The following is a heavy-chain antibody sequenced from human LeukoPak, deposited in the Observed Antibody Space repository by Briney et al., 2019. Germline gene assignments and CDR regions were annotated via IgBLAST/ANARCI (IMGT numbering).Heavy chain of an antibody. V-gene: IGHV1-69*04. CDR3: AVGQHIVVVTAIKENWFDP. D-gene: IGHD2-21*02. J-gene: IGHJ5*02. CDR1: GGTFSSYA. Sequence: SVKVSCKASGGTFSSYAISWVRQAPGQGLVWMGRIIPILGIANYAQKFQGRVTITADKSTSTAYMELSSLRSEDTAVYYCAVGQHIVVVTAIKENWFDPWGQGTLVTVFS. CDR2: IIPILGIA.